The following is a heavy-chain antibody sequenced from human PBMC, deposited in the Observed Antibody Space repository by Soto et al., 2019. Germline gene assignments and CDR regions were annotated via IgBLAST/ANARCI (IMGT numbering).Heavy chain of an antibody. CDR3: AAPRAAVPHTRYFDP. Sequence: EAQLLESGGGLVQPGGSLRLSCAASGFAFSNFAMSRVRQAPGKGLEWVSAIGSGSRGTHYAESVEDRFTISRDDSKNTLYLQLNSLTAADTAVYYCAAPRAAVPHTRYFDPWGQGTPVTVSP. V-gene: IGHV3-23*01. J-gene: IGHJ5*02. D-gene: IGHD6-13*01. CDR1: GFAFSNFA. CDR2: IGSGSRGT.